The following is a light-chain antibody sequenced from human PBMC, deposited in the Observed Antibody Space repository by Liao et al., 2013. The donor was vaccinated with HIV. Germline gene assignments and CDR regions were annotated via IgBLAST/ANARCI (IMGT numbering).Light chain of an antibody. V-gene: IGLV3-1*01. CDR2: KDT. J-gene: IGLJ2*01. Sequence: SYELTQPPSVSVSPGQTANITCSGGDWVDKRASWYQQRPGQAPVLVIYKDTERPSGIPERMSGSKSGNTATLTISGTQAMDEADYYCQAWDSSTGDVAFGGGTKLTVL. CDR3: QAWDSSTGDVA. CDR1: DWVDKR.